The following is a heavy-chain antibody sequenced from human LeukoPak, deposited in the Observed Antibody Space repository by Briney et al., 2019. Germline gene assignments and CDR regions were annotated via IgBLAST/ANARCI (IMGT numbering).Heavy chain of an antibody. J-gene: IGHJ4*02. V-gene: IGHV3-48*03. Sequence: GGSLRLSCAASGFTFSSYAMHWVRQAPGKGLEWVSYINPGGGTTYYADSVKGRFTISRDNARNSLYLQMNSLGAEDTAVYYCARGHWGLDCWGQGTLVTVSS. D-gene: IGHD3-16*01. CDR1: GFTFSSYA. CDR3: ARGHWGLDC. CDR2: INPGGGTT.